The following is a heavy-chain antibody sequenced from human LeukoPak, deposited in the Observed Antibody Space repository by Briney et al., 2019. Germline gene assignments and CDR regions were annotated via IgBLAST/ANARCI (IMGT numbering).Heavy chain of an antibody. CDR2: IRYDGTNK. Sequence: GGSLRLSCAASGFTFSSYGMHWVRQAPGKGLEWVAFIRYDGTNKYYADSVKGRFTISRDNTKNLLFLQMNGLRVEDTAVYYCARGDAFSGDHWGQGTLVTVSS. CDR1: GFTFSSYG. D-gene: IGHD3-16*01. J-gene: IGHJ4*02. V-gene: IGHV3-30*02. CDR3: ARGDAFSGDH.